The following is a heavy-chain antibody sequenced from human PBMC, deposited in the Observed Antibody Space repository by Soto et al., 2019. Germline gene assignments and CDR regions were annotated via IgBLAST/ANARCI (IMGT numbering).Heavy chain of an antibody. D-gene: IGHD2-21*01. CDR3: AKHPHIVVVIAHFDY. V-gene: IGHV3-23*01. CDR2: ISGSGGST. CDR1: GFTFGDYA. J-gene: IGHJ4*02. Sequence: SLRLSCTASGFTFGDYAMSWVRQAPGKGLEWVSAISGSGGSTYYADSVKGRFTISRDNSKNTLYLQMNSLRAEDTAVYYCAKHPHIVVVIAHFDYWGQGTLVTVSS.